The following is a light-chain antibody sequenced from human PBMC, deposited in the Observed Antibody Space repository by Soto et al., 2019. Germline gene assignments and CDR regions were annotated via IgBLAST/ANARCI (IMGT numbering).Light chain of an antibody. CDR2: EVS. CDR1: NSDVGGYNY. J-gene: IGLJ1*01. CDR3: SSYTSISTLYV. Sequence: QSVLTQPASVSGCPGQSITISCTGTNSDVGGYNYVSWYQQHPGKAPELMIYEVSHRPSGVSNRFSGSKSDNTASLTISGLQAEDEADYYCSSYTSISTLYVFGTGTKATVL. V-gene: IGLV2-14*01.